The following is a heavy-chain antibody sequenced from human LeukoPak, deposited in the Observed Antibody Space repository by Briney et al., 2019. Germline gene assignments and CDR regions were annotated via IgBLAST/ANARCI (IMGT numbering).Heavy chain of an antibody. CDR2: IYYSGST. J-gene: IGHJ5*02. CDR3: ARHEYSGGYYGLSWFDP. D-gene: IGHD1-26*01. V-gene: IGHV4-39*01. Sequence: SETLFLTCTVSGGSISSSGYYWGWIRQPPGKGLEWIASIYYSGSTYYNPSLKSRVTISVDTSKNQLSLKLSSLTAADTAVYYCARHEYSGGYYGLSWFDPWGQGTLVTVSS. CDR1: GGSISSSGYY.